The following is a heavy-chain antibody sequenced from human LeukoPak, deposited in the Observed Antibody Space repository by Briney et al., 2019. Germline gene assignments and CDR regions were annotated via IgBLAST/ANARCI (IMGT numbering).Heavy chain of an antibody. V-gene: IGHV3-30-3*01. CDR3: AGIDTVTTGGY. CDR2: ISYDGSNK. J-gene: IGHJ4*02. CDR1: GFTFSDYY. D-gene: IGHD4-17*01. Sequence: GGSLRLSCAASGFTFSDYYMSWIRQAPGKGLEWVAVISYDGSNKYYADSVKGRFTISRDNSKNTLYLQMNSLRAEDTAVYYCAGIDTVTTGGYWGQGTLVTVSS.